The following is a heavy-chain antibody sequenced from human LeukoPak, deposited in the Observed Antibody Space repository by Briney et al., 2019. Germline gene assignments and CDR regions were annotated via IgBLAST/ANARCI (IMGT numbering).Heavy chain of an antibody. V-gene: IGHV4-4*07. CDR2: IFTSGST. Sequence: SETLSLTCTVSGGSISSYYWSWIRQPAGKGLEWIGRIFTSGSTNFNPSLKSRVTMSIDTSKNQFSLKLSSVTAADTAVYYCARDRQTFYDYVGGNYRFYFDYWGQGTLVTVSS. CDR1: GGSISSYY. D-gene: IGHD3-16*02. CDR3: ARDRQTFYDYVGGNYRFYFDY. J-gene: IGHJ4*02.